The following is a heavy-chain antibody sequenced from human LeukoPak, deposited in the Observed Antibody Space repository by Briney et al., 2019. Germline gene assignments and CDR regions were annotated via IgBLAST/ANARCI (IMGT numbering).Heavy chain of an antibody. D-gene: IGHD4-23*01. V-gene: IGHV3-23*01. J-gene: IGHJ2*01. CDR1: GFTFSSYG. Sequence: GGSLRLSCAAPGFTFSSYGMSCVRQAPGKGLEWGSGISSSGRSTYYADSVKGRFTISRDNSNNTLYLQMNSLRAEDTAVYYCAKGERYTGNSFWYFDLWGRGTLVTVSS. CDR2: ISSSGRST. CDR3: AKGERYTGNSFWYFDL.